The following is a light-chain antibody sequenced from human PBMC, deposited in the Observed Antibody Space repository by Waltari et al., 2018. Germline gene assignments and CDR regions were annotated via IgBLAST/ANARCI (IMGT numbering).Light chain of an antibody. CDR1: SSDVGRYNY. CDR3: SSYSANNNLRV. CDR2: DIT. Sequence: QSALTQPPSASGSPGHSVTISCTGTSSDVGRYNYVSWYRQHPGKAPQLIIYDITERPSGVPNRFSGSMSGNTASLTVSGRQAEDEATYYCSSYSANNNLRVFGGGTKLTVL. J-gene: IGLJ3*02. V-gene: IGLV2-8*01.